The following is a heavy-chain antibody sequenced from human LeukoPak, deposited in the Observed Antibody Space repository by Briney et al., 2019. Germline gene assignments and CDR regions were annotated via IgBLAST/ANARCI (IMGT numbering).Heavy chain of an antibody. V-gene: IGHV4-34*01. J-gene: IGHJ4*02. CDR2: INHSGST. CDR3: ARSITMIVVVTYFDY. D-gene: IGHD3-22*01. Sequence: TPSETLSLTCAVYGGSFSGYYWSWIRQPPGKGLEWIGEINHSGSTNYNPSLKSRVTISVDTSKNQFSLKLSSVTAADTAVYYCARSITMIVVVTYFDYWGQGTLVTVSS. CDR1: GGSFSGYY.